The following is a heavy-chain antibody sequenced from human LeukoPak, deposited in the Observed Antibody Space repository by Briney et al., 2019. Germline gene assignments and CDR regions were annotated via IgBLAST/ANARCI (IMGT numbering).Heavy chain of an antibody. CDR2: IYSDVRRI. CDR1: GFTFSDYC. V-gene: IGHV3-74*03. CDR3: ATSPVISRD. J-gene: IGHJ4*02. D-gene: IGHD2-21*01. Sequence: GGSLRLSCAASGFTFSDYCMHWVRQAPGKGLEWVARIYSDVRRIKYADSVKGRFTISRDNAKNTLYLQMNALRVEDTAVYYCATSPVISRDWGQGTLVTVSS.